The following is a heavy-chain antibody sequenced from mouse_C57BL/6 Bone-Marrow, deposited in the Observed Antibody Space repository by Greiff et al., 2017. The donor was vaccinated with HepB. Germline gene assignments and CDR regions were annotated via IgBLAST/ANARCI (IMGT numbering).Heavy chain of an antibody. CDR2: ISDGGSYT. J-gene: IGHJ1*03. Sequence: EVQGVESGGGLVKPGGSLKLSCAASGFTFSSYAMSWVRQTPEKRLEWVATISDGGSYTYYPDNVKGRFTISRDNAKNNLYLQMSHLKSEDTAMYYCARDFITTVGYFDVWGTGTTVTVSS. V-gene: IGHV5-4*01. CDR3: ARDFITTVGYFDV. D-gene: IGHD1-1*01. CDR1: GFTFSSYA.